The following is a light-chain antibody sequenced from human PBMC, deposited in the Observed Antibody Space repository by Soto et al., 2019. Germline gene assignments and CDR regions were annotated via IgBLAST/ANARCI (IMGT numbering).Light chain of an antibody. CDR1: QSINSE. CDR2: CAS. J-gene: IGKJ2*01. Sequence: EIVMTQSPATLSLSPGERAALSCRASQSINSELAWYQQKPGQPPRLLIYCASTRATGVPARFTGSESGSEFTLTISGLKSEDFAVYYCQQGHNWPLTFGQGTRLEI. V-gene: IGKV3-15*01. CDR3: QQGHNWPLT.